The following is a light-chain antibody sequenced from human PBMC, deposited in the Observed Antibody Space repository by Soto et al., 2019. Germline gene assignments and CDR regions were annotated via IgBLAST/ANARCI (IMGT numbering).Light chain of an antibody. CDR1: SGYSSYA. CDR2: LNNDGSH. J-gene: IGLJ2*01. Sequence: QSVLTQSPSASASLGASVKLTCTLSSGYSSYAIAWHQQQPEKGPRYLMKLNNDGSHSKGDGIPDRFSGSSSGAQRYLTISSLQSEDEADYYCQTWGTGAVVFGGGTQLTVL. V-gene: IGLV4-69*01. CDR3: QTWGTGAVV.